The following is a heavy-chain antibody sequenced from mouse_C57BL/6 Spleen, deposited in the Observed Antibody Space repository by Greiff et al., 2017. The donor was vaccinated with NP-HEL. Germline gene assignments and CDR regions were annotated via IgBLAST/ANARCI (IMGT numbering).Heavy chain of an antibody. CDR3: ARDYGSSLDY. J-gene: IGHJ2*01. D-gene: IGHD1-1*01. CDR1: GFTFSSYA. Sequence: EVKLMESGGGLVKPGGSLKLSCAASGFTFSSYAMSWVRQTPEKRLEWVATISDGGSYTYYPDNVKGRFTISRDNAKNNLYLQMSHLKSEDTAMYYCARDYGSSLDYWGQGTTLTVSS. V-gene: IGHV5-4*01. CDR2: ISDGGSYT.